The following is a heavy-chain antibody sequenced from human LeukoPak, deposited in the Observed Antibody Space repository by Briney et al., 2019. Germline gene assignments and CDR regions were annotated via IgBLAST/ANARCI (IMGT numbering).Heavy chain of an antibody. J-gene: IGHJ4*02. CDR1: GFTFSSYA. CDR2: ISGSGGST. CDR3: AKGMRSIAARPDWGY. V-gene: IGHV3-23*01. Sequence: GGSLRLSCAASGFTFSSYAMRWVRQAPGKGLEWVSAISGSGGSTYHADSVKGRFTISRDNSKNTLYLQMNSLRAEDTAVYYCAKGMRSIAARPDWGYWGQGTLVTVSS. D-gene: IGHD6-6*01.